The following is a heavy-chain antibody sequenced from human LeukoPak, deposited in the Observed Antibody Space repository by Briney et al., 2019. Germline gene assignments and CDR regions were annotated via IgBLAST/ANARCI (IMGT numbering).Heavy chain of an antibody. CDR1: GFTFSSYS. V-gene: IGHV3-21*01. CDR2: ITTSSTYI. CDR3: ARVLLERPGIDSFDM. J-gene: IGHJ3*02. D-gene: IGHD1-1*01. Sequence: GGSLRLSCVASGFTFSSYSMNWVRQAPGKGLEWVSSITTSSTYIYYADSVKGRFTISRDNAKDSLYLQMNSLRAEDTAVYYCARVLLERPGIDSFDMWGQGTMVTVSS.